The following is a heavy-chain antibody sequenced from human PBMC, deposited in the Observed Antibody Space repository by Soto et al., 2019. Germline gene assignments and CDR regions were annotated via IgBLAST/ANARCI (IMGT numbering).Heavy chain of an antibody. D-gene: IGHD2-2*01. Sequence: GGSLRLSCAASGFTFSDYYMSWIRQAPGKGLEWVSYISSSGSTIYYADSVKGRFTISRDNAKNSLYLQMNSLRAEDTAVYYCARVISTGVPAAPGWFDPWGQGTLVTVSS. CDR2: ISSSGSTI. V-gene: IGHV3-11*01. CDR3: ARVISTGVPAAPGWFDP. J-gene: IGHJ5*02. CDR1: GFTFSDYY.